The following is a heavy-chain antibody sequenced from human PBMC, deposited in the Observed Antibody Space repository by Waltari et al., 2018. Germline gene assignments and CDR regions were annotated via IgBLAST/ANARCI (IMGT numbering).Heavy chain of an antibody. D-gene: IGHD2-15*01. Sequence: QAQLVESGGSVVQPGRSLRVSCAASGFTFSSYAMNWVRQAPGKGLEWVTVISPDGSDIYYADSVKGRFTISRDDSKNTLYLQMNSLKTEDTAVYYCTTDWGDIVVVVELDVWGQGTTVTVSS. CDR3: TTDWGDIVVVVELDV. CDR2: ISPDGSDI. V-gene: IGHV3-30*04. CDR1: GFTFSSYA. J-gene: IGHJ6*02.